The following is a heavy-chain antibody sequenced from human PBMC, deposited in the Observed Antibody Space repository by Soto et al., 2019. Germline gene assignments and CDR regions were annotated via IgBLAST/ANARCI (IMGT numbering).Heavy chain of an antibody. J-gene: IGHJ6*02. Sequence: GTLRLSCEASVFTFSSYDMHWIRQATGKGLEWVSAIGTAGDTYYPGSVKGRFTISRENAKNSLYLQMNSLRAGDTAVYYCERRPRYSYGGGGYYYGMDVWGQGT. D-gene: IGHD5-18*01. CDR2: IGTAGDT. V-gene: IGHV3-13*01. CDR1: VFTFSSYD. CDR3: ERRPRYSYGGGGYYYGMDV.